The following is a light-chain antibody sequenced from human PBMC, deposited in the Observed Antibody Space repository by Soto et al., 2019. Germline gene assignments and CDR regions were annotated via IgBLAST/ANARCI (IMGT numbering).Light chain of an antibody. CDR2: AAS. CDR3: QESYSTPLA. Sequence: DIQMTEGASSRSAYEGDRVTITCLASQCIRHDLRCYQQKPGKAPKRLIYAASSLQSGVPSRFSGSGSGTEFTLTIINLQPGDSALYFCQESYSTPLAFGGGTMVDI. J-gene: IGKJ4*01. V-gene: IGKV1-17*02. CDR1: QCIRHD.